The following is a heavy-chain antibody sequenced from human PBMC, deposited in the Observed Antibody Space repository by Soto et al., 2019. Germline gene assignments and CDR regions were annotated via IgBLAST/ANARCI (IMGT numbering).Heavy chain of an antibody. Sequence: QLQLQESGSGLVKPSQTLSLTCTVSGASMSSGVYSWSWIRQPPGKGLEWIGYMYDTGSTYYNPSLKPRVTRSVDMSKTHFSLNLASVTAAGTAVYYCASDRGSGSYYPTWGQGILVTVSS. D-gene: IGHD3-10*01. CDR1: GASMSSGVYS. CDR2: MYDTGST. CDR3: ASDRGSGSYYPT. J-gene: IGHJ5*02. V-gene: IGHV4-30-2*01.